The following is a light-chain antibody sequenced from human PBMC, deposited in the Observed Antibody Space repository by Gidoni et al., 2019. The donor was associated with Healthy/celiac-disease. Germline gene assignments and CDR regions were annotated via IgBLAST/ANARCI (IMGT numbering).Light chain of an antibody. Sequence: DIQLTQSPSFLSASVGDRVTLTCRASQGISSYLAWSQQKPGKAPKLIIYDASTLQSGVPSRFSCSGSGTEFTITISSLQPEDFATYYCQQLNSYPPTVGPXTKVDIK. CDR2: DAS. J-gene: IGKJ3*01. CDR3: QQLNSYPPT. CDR1: QGISSY. V-gene: IGKV1-9*01.